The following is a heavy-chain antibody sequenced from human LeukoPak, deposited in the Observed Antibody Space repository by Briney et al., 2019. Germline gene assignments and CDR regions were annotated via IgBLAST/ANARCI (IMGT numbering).Heavy chain of an antibody. CDR1: GYTFTSYY. D-gene: IGHD3-22*01. CDR2: INPSGGST. Sequence: GASVKVSCKASGYTFTSYYMHWVRQAPGQGLEWMGIINPSGGSTSYAQKFQGRVTMTRDTSTSTAYMEVWGLRSDDTAVYYCAKDPVPYDNSGYNAPTDYWGQGTLVTVSS. CDR3: AKDPVPYDNSGYNAPTDY. J-gene: IGHJ4*02. V-gene: IGHV1-46*01.